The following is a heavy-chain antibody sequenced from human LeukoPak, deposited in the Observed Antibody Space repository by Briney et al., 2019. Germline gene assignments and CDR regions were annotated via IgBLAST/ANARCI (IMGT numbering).Heavy chain of an antibody. D-gene: IGHD1-26*01. J-gene: IGHJ4*02. V-gene: IGHV1-18*01. CDR2: ISAYNGNT. CDR1: GYTFTSYG. CDR3: ARSDHHAHLSGSYFDFDY. Sequence: ASVKVSCKASGYTFTSYGISWVRQAPGQGLEWMGWISAYNGNTNYAQKLQGRVTMTTDTSTSTAYMELRSLRSDDTAVYYCARSDHHAHLSGSYFDFDYWGQGTLVTVPS.